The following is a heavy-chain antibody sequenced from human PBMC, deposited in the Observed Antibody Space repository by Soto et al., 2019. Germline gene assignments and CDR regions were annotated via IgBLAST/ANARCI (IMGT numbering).Heavy chain of an antibody. Sequence: KTSETLSLTCSVSGYSVTSSDYYWAWIRQPPGKGLEWIGSMFYSGLTYYNPSLKSRVTLSVDTSKNQFSVRLNSVTAADTAVYYCAPLSVSLSGPYGVHVWGQGTTATVSS. CDR1: GYSVTSSDYY. CDR2: MFYSGLT. V-gene: IGHV4-39*01. CDR3: APLSVSLSGPYGVHV. J-gene: IGHJ6*02. D-gene: IGHD2-15*01.